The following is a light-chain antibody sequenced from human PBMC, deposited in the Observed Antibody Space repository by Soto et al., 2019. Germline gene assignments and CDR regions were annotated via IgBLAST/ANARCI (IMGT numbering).Light chain of an antibody. V-gene: IGLV1-44*01. Sequence: QSVLTQPHSASGTPGQRVTLSCSGSSSNIGSNTVNWYQHLPRAAPKLLLQSNNPLPSGVPDRFSGSQSGTSASLAISGLLSEDEADYYCALLYDSLNGYVFGTGTKLTVL. J-gene: IGLJ1*01. CDR2: SNN. CDR3: ALLYDSLNGYV. CDR1: SSNIGSNT.